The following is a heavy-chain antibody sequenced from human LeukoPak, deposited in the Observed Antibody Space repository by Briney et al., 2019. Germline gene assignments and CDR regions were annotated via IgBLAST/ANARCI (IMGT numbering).Heavy chain of an antibody. J-gene: IGHJ4*02. V-gene: IGHV4-39*07. CDR1: GGSISSSSYY. D-gene: IGHD2-2*01. Sequence: SETLSLTCTVSGGSISSSSYYWGWIRQPPGKGLEWIGSIYYSGSTYYNPSLKSRVTISVDTSKNQSSLKLSSVTAADTAMYYCARAAVVATYYFDYWGQGTLVTVSS. CDR2: IYYSGST. CDR3: ARAAVVATYYFDY.